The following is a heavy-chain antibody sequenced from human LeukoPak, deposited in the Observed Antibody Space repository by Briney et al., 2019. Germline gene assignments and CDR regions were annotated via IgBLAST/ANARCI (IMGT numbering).Heavy chain of an antibody. D-gene: IGHD6-13*01. Sequence: ASVKVSCKASGYTFTGHYMHWVRQAPGQGLEWMGWINPNSGGTNYAQKFQGRVTMTRDTSITTAYMDLSRLTYDDTAVYYCTRGIAARYWGQGTPVTVSS. CDR1: GYTFTGHY. CDR2: INPNSGGT. V-gene: IGHV1-2*02. J-gene: IGHJ4*02. CDR3: TRGIAARY.